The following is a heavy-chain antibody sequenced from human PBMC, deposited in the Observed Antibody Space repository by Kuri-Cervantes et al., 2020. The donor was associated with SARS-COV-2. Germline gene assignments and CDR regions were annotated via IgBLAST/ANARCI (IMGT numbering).Heavy chain of an antibody. D-gene: IGHD2-8*01. CDR3: ARGGHFTNGVSFGDFYFGL. CDR1: GFTFSSYA. V-gene: IGHV3-30-3*01. Sequence: GGSLRLSCAASGFTFSSYAMHWVRQAPGKGLEWVAVISYDGGNKYYADSVKGRFTISRDNSKNTLYLQMNSLRAEDTAVYYCARGGHFTNGVSFGDFYFGLWGRGALVTVSS. J-gene: IGHJ2*01. CDR2: ISYDGGNK.